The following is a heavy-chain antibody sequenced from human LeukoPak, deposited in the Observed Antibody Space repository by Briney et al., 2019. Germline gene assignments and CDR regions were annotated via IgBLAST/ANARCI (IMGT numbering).Heavy chain of an antibody. D-gene: IGHD6-13*01. CDR3: ARTLGYSKGKNWFDP. J-gene: IGHJ5*02. CDR1: GGSIGGYY. Sequence: SETLSLTCTVSGGSIGGYYWSWIRQPPGKGLEWIGYIYYSGSTNYNPSLKSRVTISVDTSKNQFSLKLSSVTAADTAVYYCARTLGYSKGKNWFDPWGQGTLVTVSS. V-gene: IGHV4-59*01. CDR2: IYYSGST.